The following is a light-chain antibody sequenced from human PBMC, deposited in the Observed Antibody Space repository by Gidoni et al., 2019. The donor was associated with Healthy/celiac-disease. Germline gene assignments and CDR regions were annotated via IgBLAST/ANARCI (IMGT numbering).Light chain of an antibody. CDR3: MQALQTPGGIFT. Sequence: IVLTPSLHSLPVTPGEPASISCRSSQSFLHSNGYNYLDWYLQKPGQSPQLLIYLGSNRASGVPDRVSGSGAGTDFTLKISRVEAEDVGVYYCMQALQTPGGIFTFGPGTKVDIK. V-gene: IGKV2-28*01. CDR2: LGS. J-gene: IGKJ3*01. CDR1: QSFLHSNGYNY.